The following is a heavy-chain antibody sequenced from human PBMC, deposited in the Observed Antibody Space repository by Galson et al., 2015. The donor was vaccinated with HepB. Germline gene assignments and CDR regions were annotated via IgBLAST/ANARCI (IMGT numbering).Heavy chain of an antibody. CDR1: GFTFSSYS. CDR3: ARVHSPGYYYGSGSHKGFMDV. J-gene: IGHJ6*02. Sequence: SLRLSCAASGFTFSSYSMNWVRQAPGKGLEWVSYISSSSSTIYYADSVKGRFTISRDNAKNSLYLQMNSLRAEDTAVYYCARVHSPGYYYGSGSHKGFMDVWGQGTTVTVSS. D-gene: IGHD3-10*01. V-gene: IGHV3-48*01. CDR2: ISSSSSTI.